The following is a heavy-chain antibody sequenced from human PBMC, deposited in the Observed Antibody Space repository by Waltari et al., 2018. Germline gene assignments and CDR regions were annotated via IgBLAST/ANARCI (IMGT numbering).Heavy chain of an antibody. CDR2: TYYRAKWYD. Sequence: QVQLQQSAPGLGKTSQPPSLTCAISGHRASTNRAARTSIRQAPSRGREWLGRTYYRAKWYDEYAVSVKSRININPDISKNQFSLQLNSVTPEDTAVYYCARCGVGSTAGFDYWGQETLVTVSS. D-gene: IGHD1-26*01. J-gene: IGHJ4*02. CDR3: ARCGVGSTAGFDY. V-gene: IGHV6-1*01. CDR1: GHRASTNRAA.